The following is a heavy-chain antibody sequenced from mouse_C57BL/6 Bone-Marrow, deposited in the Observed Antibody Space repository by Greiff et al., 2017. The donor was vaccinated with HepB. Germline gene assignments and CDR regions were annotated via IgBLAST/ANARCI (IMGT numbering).Heavy chain of an antibody. J-gene: IGHJ4*01. Sequence: QVQLKQPGAELVKPGASVKLSCKASGYTFTSYWMHWVKQRPGQGLEWIGMIHPNSGSTNYNEKFKSKATLTVDKSSSTAYMQRSSLTSEDSAVYYCARWLLRRYAMDYWGQGTSVTVSS. CDR1: GYTFTSYW. D-gene: IGHD2-3*01. CDR2: IHPNSGST. V-gene: IGHV1-64*01. CDR3: ARWLLRRYAMDY.